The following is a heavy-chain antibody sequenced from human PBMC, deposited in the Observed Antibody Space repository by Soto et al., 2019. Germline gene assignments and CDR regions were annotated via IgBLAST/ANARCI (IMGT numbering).Heavy chain of an antibody. D-gene: IGHD3-10*01. J-gene: IGHJ5*02. CDR2: IDYSGST. CDR3: ARVRFGETVIDP. CDR1: GGSISSYY. V-gene: IGHV4-30-4*08. Sequence: SETLSLTCTVSGGSISSYYWSWIRQPPGKGLEWIGYIDYSGSTYYNPSLKSRVTISVDTSKNQFSLKLSSVTAADTAVYYCARVRFGETVIDPWGQATLVTVSS.